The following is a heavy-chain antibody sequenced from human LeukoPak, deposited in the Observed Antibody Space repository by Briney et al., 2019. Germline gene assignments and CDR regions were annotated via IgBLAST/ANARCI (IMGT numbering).Heavy chain of an antibody. CDR2: ISAYNGNT. D-gene: IGHD5-18*01. CDR1: GYTFTSYG. CDR3: AREGRTGHSYGGDAFDI. Sequence: ASVKVSCKASGYTFTSYGISWVRQAPGQGLEWMGWISAYNGNTNYAQKLQGRVTMTTDTSTSTAYMELRSLRSDDTAVYYCAREGRTGHSYGGDAFDIWGQGTMVTVSS. J-gene: IGHJ3*02. V-gene: IGHV1-18*01.